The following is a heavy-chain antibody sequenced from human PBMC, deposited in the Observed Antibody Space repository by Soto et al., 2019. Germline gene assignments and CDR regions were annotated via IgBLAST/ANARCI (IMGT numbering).Heavy chain of an antibody. CDR2: ISGGGNYI. V-gene: IGHV3-21*01. J-gene: IGHJ4*02. Sequence: PGGSLRLSCAASGFTFNDYSMNWVRQAPGKGLEWVSFISGGGNYIYYADSMKGRFTISRDNAKNSLYLQMNSLRAEDTAVYYCARPNKRGYSSGYSFDYWGQGTLVTVSS. D-gene: IGHD5-18*01. CDR1: GFTFNDYS. CDR3: ARPNKRGYSSGYSFDY.